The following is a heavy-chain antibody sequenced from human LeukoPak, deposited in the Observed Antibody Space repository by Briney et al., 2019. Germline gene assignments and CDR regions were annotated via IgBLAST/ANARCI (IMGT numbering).Heavy chain of an antibody. Sequence: ASVKVSCKASGYTFTGYYMHWVRQATGQGLEWMGWMNPNSGNTGYAQKFQGRVTMTEDTSTDTAYMELSSLRSEDTAVYYCATGGPIQLWLSFWGQGTLVTVSS. J-gene: IGHJ4*02. V-gene: IGHV1-8*02. CDR3: ATGGPIQLWLSF. D-gene: IGHD5-18*01. CDR1: GYTFTGYY. CDR2: MNPNSGNT.